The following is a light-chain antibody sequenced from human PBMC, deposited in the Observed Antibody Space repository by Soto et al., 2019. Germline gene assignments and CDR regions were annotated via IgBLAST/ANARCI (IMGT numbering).Light chain of an antibody. V-gene: IGKV3-15*01. CDR3: QQYNNWPRT. CDR2: GAS. Sequence: ELVMTQSPATLSVSPGERASLSCRAWQTVSSNLTWNEHNPGRAPRRLISGASTRATGIPARFNGSGSGTEFTLTIRGLQSEDFAVYYCQQYNNWPRTFGQGTKVDI. J-gene: IGKJ1*01. CDR1: QTVSSN.